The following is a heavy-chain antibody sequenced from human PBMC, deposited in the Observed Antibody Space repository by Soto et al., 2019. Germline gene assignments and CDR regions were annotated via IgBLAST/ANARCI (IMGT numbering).Heavy chain of an antibody. Sequence: QVQLVQSGAEVKKPGASVKVSCKASGYTFTIYYMHWVRQAPGQGLEWMGWINPDSGGTKYAQKFQGGVTMTRDTSINPVYMELSRLRSDDTAVFYCAREIRSGYYKYWYFDLWGRGTLVTVSS. J-gene: IGHJ2*01. CDR1: GYTFTIYY. D-gene: IGHD3-3*01. CDR3: AREIRSGYYKYWYFDL. V-gene: IGHV1-2*02. CDR2: INPDSGGT.